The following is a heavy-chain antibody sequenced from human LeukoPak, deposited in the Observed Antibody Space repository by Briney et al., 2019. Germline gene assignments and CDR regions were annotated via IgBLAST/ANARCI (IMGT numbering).Heavy chain of an antibody. CDR1: GFTYRNYW. CDR3: ARSYCGGDCFLVGYYGMDV. D-gene: IGHD2-21*02. Sequence: GGSLRLSCATSGFTYRNYWMHWVRQDPGKGLVWVSRINPDGSSTNYADSVKGRFTISRDNSKNTLYLQMNSLRAEDTAVYYCARSYCGGDCFLVGYYGMDVWGQGTTVTVSS. V-gene: IGHV3-74*01. CDR2: INPDGSST. J-gene: IGHJ6*02.